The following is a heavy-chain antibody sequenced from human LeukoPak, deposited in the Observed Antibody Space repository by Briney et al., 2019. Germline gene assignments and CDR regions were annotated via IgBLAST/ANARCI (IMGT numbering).Heavy chain of an antibody. Sequence: GGSLRLSCAASGFTFSSYWMHWVRQAPGKGLVWVSRIKTDGSSTSYADSVKGRFTISRDNAKNTLYLQMNSLRAEDTAVYYCAKGEMATMGLYYYYYMDVWGKGTTVTVSS. D-gene: IGHD5-24*01. V-gene: IGHV3-74*01. CDR1: GFTFSSYW. CDR2: IKTDGSST. CDR3: AKGEMATMGLYYYYYMDV. J-gene: IGHJ6*03.